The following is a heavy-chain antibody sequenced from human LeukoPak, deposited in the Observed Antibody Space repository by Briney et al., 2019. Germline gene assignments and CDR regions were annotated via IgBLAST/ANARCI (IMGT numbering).Heavy chain of an antibody. Sequence: SETLSLTCTVSGGSISSYYWSWIRQPPGKGLEWIGYICISGSTNYNPSLKSRVTISLDTSKNQFSLKLNSVTAADPAAYYCARDPTETIGWYSQNWYSDLWGRGTPVTVSS. CDR2: ICISGST. D-gene: IGHD6-19*01. CDR1: GGSISSYY. J-gene: IGHJ2*01. V-gene: IGHV4-59*01. CDR3: ARDPTETIGWYSQNWYSDL.